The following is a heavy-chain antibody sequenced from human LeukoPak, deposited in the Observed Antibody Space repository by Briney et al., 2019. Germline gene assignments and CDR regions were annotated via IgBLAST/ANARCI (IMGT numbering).Heavy chain of an antibody. D-gene: IGHD3-9*01. CDR1: GFTFSSYA. CDR3: ARVDWYGAANQGPVDY. V-gene: IGHV3-64*01. Sequence: PGGSLRLSCAASGFTFSSYAMHWVRQAPGKGLEYVSAISSNGGSTYYANSVKGRFTISRDNSKNTLYLQMGSLRAEDMAVYYCARVDWYGAANQGPVDYWGQGTLVTVSS. CDR2: ISSNGGST. J-gene: IGHJ4*02.